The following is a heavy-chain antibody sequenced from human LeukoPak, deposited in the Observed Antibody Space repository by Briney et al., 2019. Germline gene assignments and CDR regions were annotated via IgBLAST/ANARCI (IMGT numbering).Heavy chain of an antibody. J-gene: IGHJ4*02. CDR1: GYSFTSYW. CDR2: IYPCDSDT. Sequence: GESLKISCKGSGYSFTSYWIGWVRQMPGKGLEWMGIIYPCDSDTRYSPSFKGQVTISADKSISTAYLQWSSLKASDTAMYYCARLSVDCSSTSCSAFDYWGQGTLVTVSS. V-gene: IGHV5-51*01. D-gene: IGHD2-2*01. CDR3: ARLSVDCSSTSCSAFDY.